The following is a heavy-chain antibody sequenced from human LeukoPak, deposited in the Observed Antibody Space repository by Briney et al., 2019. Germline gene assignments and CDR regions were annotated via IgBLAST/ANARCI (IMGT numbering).Heavy chain of an antibody. CDR2: INHSGST. V-gene: IGHV4-34*01. CDR1: GGSFSGYY. D-gene: IGHD3/OR15-3a*01. Sequence: PSETLSLTCAVYGGSFSGYYWSWIRQPPGKGLEWIGEINHSGSTNYNPSLKSRVTISVDTSKNQFSLKLSSVTAADTAVYYCARDGGGLDYWGQGTLVTVSS. J-gene: IGHJ4*02. CDR3: ARDGGGLDY.